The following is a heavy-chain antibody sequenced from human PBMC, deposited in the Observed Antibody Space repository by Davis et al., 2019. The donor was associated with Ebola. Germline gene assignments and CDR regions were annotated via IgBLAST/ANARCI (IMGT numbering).Heavy chain of an antibody. Sequence: GESLKISCAASGFAFSTYGVHWVRQAPGKGLEWVAIISNDGSNMKYADSVKGRFTISRDNSKNTLFLQMSSLRPEDAAVYYCAKAVATMGYYIDYWGQGTLVTVSS. D-gene: IGHD3-10*01. V-gene: IGHV3-30*18. CDR2: ISNDGSNM. CDR3: AKAVATMGYYIDY. J-gene: IGHJ4*02. CDR1: GFAFSTYG.